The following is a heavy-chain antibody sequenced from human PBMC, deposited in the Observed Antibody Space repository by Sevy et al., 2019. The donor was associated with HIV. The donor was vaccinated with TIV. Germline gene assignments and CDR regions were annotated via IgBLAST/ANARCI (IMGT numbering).Heavy chain of an antibody. CDR1: GYSFTSYW. CDR2: IYPGDSDT. J-gene: IGHJ4*02. D-gene: IGHD6-13*01. CDR3: ARITDDSSSWYYFDY. V-gene: IGHV5-51*01. Sequence: GESLKIYCKGSGYSFTSYWIGWVRQMPGKGLEWMGIIYPGDSDTRYSPSFQGQVTISADKSISTAYLQWSSLKASDTAMYYCARITDDSSSWYYFDYWGQGTLVTVSS.